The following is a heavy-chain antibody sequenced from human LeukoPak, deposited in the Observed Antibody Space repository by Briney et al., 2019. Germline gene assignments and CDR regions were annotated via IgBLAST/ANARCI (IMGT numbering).Heavy chain of an antibody. J-gene: IGHJ4*02. CDR3: ARDLPRAKYYYDSSGYYKGGY. V-gene: IGHV3-7*01. Sequence: PGGSLRLSCAASGFTFSSYWMSWVRQAPGKGLEWVANIKQDGSEKYYVDSVKGRFTISRDNAKNSLYLQMNSLRAEDTAVYYCARDLPRAKYYYDSSGYYKGGYWGQGTLVTVSS. CDR2: IKQDGSEK. D-gene: IGHD3-22*01. CDR1: GFTFSSYW.